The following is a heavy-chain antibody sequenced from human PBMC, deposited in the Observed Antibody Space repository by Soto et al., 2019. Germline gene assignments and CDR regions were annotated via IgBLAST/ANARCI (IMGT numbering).Heavy chain of an antibody. CDR2: IYNSVST. J-gene: IGHJ3*01. Sequence: PSETLSLTCTVSGGSVSSGDDYWTWIRQPPGKGLEWIGYIYNSVSTYYNPSLNTRVTISLDTSKNQFSLNLTSVTAADTAVYYCARDEGIEAFDVWGQGTLVTVSS. V-gene: IGHV4-30-4*01. CDR1: GGSVSSGDDY. CDR3: ARDEGIEAFDV.